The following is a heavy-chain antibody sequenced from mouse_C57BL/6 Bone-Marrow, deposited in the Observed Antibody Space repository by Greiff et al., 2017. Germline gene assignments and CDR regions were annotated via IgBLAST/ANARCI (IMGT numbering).Heavy chain of an antibody. J-gene: IGHJ1*03. Sequence: VQLQQSGPELVKPGASVKLSCKASGYTFTSYDINWVKQRPGQGLEWIGWIYPRDGSTKYNEKFKGKATLTVDTSSSTAYMGLHSLTSEDSAVYCCARVEVAGRSGDWYFDVWGTGTTVTVSS. CDR2: IYPRDGST. CDR3: ARVEVAGRSGDWYFDV. V-gene: IGHV1-85*01. CDR1: GYTFTSYD. D-gene: IGHD1-1*01.